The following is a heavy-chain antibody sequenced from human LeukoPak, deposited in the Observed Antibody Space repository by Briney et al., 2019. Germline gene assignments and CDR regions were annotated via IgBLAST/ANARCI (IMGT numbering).Heavy chain of an antibody. CDR2: ISGYSGNT. J-gene: IGHJ4*02. CDR1: GYTFTSYG. CDR3: ARDRFGELPADY. D-gene: IGHD3-10*01. V-gene: IGHV1-18*01. Sequence: ASVKVSCTASGYTFTSYGISWVRQAPGQGLEWMGWISGYSGNTNYAQKFQGRVTMTTDTSTSTAYMELRSLRSDDTAVYFCARDRFGELPADYCGQGTLVTVSS.